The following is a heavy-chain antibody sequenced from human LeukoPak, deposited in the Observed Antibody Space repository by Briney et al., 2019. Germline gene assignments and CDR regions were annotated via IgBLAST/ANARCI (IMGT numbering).Heavy chain of an antibody. Sequence: GESLKISCKGSGYSFTSYWIGWVRQMPGKGLEWMGIIYPGDSDTRYSPSFQGQVTISADKSIRTAYLQWSSLKASDTAMYYCARGGHSSGWYVRENWFDPWGQGTLVTVSS. V-gene: IGHV5-51*01. J-gene: IGHJ5*02. CDR2: IYPGDSDT. CDR3: ARGGHSSGWYVRENWFDP. D-gene: IGHD6-19*01. CDR1: GYSFTSYW.